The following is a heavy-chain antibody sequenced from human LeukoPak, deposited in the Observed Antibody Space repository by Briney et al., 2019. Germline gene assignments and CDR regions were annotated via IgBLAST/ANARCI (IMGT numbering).Heavy chain of an antibody. CDR1: GGSLSNYY. V-gene: IGHV4-4*07. CDR2: IYISGST. Sequence: PSETLSLTCTVSGGSLSNYYWSWIRQPAGKGLTGMGRIYISGSTNYNPSLQSRVTMSIDTSKKQSSLTLSSVSAAHTAVRYIARGSLRDYYDGFDIWGQGTILTVSS. D-gene: IGHD3-10*01. J-gene: IGHJ3*02. CDR3: ARGSLRDYYDGFDI.